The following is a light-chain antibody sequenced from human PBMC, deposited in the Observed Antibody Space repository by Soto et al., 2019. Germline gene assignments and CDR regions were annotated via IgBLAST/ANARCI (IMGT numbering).Light chain of an antibody. V-gene: IGLV3-21*02. CDR3: QVWESTGDHPV. CDR2: DDG. Sequence: SYELTQPPSVSVAPGQTARLTCGGNNIGSKSVHWYQQKPGQAPVLVVYDDGDRPSRIPERFSGSNSGNMATLTISRVEVADDADYYCQVWESTGDHPVFGGGTKLTVL. CDR1: NIGSKS. J-gene: IGLJ2*01.